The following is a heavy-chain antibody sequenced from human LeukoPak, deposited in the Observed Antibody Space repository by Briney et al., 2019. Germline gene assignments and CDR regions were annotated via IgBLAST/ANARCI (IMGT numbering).Heavy chain of an antibody. CDR3: APLGVTTWLDY. CDR1: GFTFSSYA. CDR2: ISGSGGST. V-gene: IGHV3-23*01. J-gene: IGHJ4*02. Sequence: GGSLRLSCAAPGFTFSSYAMSWVRQAPGKGLEWVSAISGSGGSTYYADSVKGRFTISRDNSKNTLYLQMNSLRAEDTGVYYCAPLGVTTWLDYWGQGTLVTVSS. D-gene: IGHD4-17*01.